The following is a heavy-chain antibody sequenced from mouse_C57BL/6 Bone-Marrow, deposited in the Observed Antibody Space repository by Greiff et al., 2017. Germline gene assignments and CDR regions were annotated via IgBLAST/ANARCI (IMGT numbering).Heavy chain of an antibody. V-gene: IGHV7-3*01. J-gene: IGHJ4*01. CDR1: GFTFTDYY. Sequence: EVKLVESGGGLVQPGGSLSLSCAASGFTFTDYYMSWVRQPPGKALEWLGFIRNKANGYTTEYSASVKGRFTISRANSQSILYLQMNALRAEESATYYCARCGVTTFYYYAMDYWGQGTSVTVSS. D-gene: IGHD2-2*01. CDR2: IRNKANGYTT. CDR3: ARCGVTTFYYYAMDY.